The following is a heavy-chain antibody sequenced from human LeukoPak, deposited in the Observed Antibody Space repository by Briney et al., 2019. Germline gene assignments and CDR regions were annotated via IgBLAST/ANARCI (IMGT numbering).Heavy chain of an antibody. V-gene: IGHV3-21*01. D-gene: IGHD2-2*01. J-gene: IGHJ4*02. Sequence: PGGSLRLSCAASGFTFSSYSMNWVRRAPGKGLEWVSSISSSSSYIYYADSVKGRFTISRDNAKNSLYLQMNSLRAEDTAVYYCARDPRGVVPAAIQRDYWGQGTLVTVSS. CDR1: GFTFSSYS. CDR2: ISSSSSYI. CDR3: ARDPRGVVPAAIQRDY.